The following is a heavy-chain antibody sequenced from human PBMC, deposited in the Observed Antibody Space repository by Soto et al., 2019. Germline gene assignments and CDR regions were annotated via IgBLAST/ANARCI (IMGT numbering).Heavy chain of an antibody. V-gene: IGHV3-7*01. CDR1: GFTFSNYW. CDR3: ARDGKGYGNAFDI. CDR2: IKQDGSET. J-gene: IGHJ3*02. Sequence: GGSLRLSCAAPGFTFSNYWMSWVRQTPGKGLEWVANIKQDGSETYYLDSVKGRFTVSRDNAQNSLYLQMNSLRAEDTAVYFCARDGKGYGNAFDIWGQGTMVTVSS. D-gene: IGHD5-12*01.